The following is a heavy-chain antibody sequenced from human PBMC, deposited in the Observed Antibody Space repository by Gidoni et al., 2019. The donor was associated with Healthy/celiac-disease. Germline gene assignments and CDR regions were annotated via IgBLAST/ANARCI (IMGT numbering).Heavy chain of an antibody. CDR2: INPNSGGT. D-gene: IGHD2-15*01. Sequence: QVQLVQSGAEVKKPGASVKVSCKASGYTFTGYYMHWVRQAPGQGLEWMGWINPNSGGTNYAQKFQGRVTMTRDTSISTAYMELSRLRSDDTAVYYCARVPCSGGSCYSFDYWGQGTLVTVSS. CDR3: ARVPCSGGSCYSFDY. J-gene: IGHJ4*02. V-gene: IGHV1-2*02. CDR1: GYTFTGYY.